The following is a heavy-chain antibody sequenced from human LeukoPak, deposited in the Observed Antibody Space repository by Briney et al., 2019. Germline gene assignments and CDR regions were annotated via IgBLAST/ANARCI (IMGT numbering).Heavy chain of an antibody. J-gene: IGHJ2*01. Sequence: GGSLRLSSAASGFTVSDNYMNWVRQAPGKGLEWVSVIYYGNSGSTYYADSVKGRFTISRDSSKNTLYLHMNSLRAEDTAVYYCARELEFSRYWYFDLWGRDTLVSVSS. CDR2: IYYGNSGST. CDR1: GFTVSDNY. V-gene: IGHV3-53*01. D-gene: IGHD3-3*02. CDR3: ARELEFSRYWYFDL.